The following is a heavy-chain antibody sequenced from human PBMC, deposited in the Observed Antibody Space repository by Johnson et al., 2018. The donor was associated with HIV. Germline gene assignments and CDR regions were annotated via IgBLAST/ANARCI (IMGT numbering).Heavy chain of an antibody. Sequence: VQLVESGGGLVQPGGSLRLSCEVSGFTVSSNHMSWVRQAPGKGLEWVSVIYRGGSTYYTDSVKGRFAISRDNSKNTLYLQINGLRAEDTAVYYCARTNSESFYDDSSVYGAFDIWGQGTVVTVSS. CDR1: GFTVSSNH. J-gene: IGHJ3*02. D-gene: IGHD3-22*01. CDR2: IYRGGST. CDR3: ARTNSESFYDDSSVYGAFDI. V-gene: IGHV3-66*01.